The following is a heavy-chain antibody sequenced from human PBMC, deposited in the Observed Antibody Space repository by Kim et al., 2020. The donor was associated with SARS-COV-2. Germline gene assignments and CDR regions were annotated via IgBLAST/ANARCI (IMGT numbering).Heavy chain of an antibody. V-gene: IGHV1-46*01. J-gene: IGHJ3*02. CDR2: INPSGGST. Sequence: ASVKVSCKASGYTFTSYYMHWVRQAPGQGLEWMGIINPSGGSTSYAQKFQGRVTMTRDTSTSTVYMELSSLRSEDTAVYYCARCPRLVVVPAPAFDIWAKGQWSPSLQ. D-gene: IGHD2-2*01. CDR3: ARCPRLVVVPAPAFDI. CDR1: GYTFTSYY.